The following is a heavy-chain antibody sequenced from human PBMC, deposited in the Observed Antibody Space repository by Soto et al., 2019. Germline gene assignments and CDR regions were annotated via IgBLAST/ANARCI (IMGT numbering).Heavy chain of an antibody. J-gene: IGHJ4*02. CDR2: IYSGGST. Sequence: EVQLVESGGGLVQPGGSLRLSCAASGFTVSTKYMSWVRQAPGKGLEWVSAIYSGGSTFYADSVRGRFTISRDNFKNTVNLQMNSLRAEDTAVYYCARDPWAADYWGQGTLVTVSS. D-gene: IGHD3-16*01. V-gene: IGHV3-66*01. CDR1: GFTVSTKY. CDR3: ARDPWAADY.